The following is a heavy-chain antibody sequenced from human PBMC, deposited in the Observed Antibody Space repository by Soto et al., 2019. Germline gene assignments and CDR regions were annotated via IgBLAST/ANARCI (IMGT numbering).Heavy chain of an antibody. CDR2: ISGSGGDS. Sequence: EVQLLESGGGLVQPGGSLRLSCSASGFTFTSYAMSWVRQAPGKGLEWVSGISGSGGDSKSADSVNGRFTISRDNFKNMPYLQINSLRAEDTAVDDCANHDFLTLYNTVLDSWGQGTLVTVSS. CDR3: ANHDFLTLYNTVLDS. CDR1: GFTFTSYA. D-gene: IGHD3-9*01. J-gene: IGHJ4*02. V-gene: IGHV3-23*01.